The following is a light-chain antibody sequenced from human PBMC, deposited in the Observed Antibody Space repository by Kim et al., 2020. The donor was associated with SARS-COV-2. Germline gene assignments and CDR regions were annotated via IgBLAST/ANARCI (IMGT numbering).Light chain of an antibody. CDR2: GKN. J-gene: IGLJ1*01. V-gene: IGLV3-19*01. CDR1: SLRSYY. CDR3: NSRDSSGNHYV. Sequence: ALGQTVRITGQGDSLRSYYASWYQQKPGQAPVLVIYGKNNRPSGIPDRFAGSSSGNTASLTITGAQAEDEADYYCNSRDSSGNHYVFGTGTKVTVL.